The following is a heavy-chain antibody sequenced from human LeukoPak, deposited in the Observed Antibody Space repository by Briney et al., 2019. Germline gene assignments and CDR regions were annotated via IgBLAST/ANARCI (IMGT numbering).Heavy chain of an antibody. CDR2: IIPIFGTA. J-gene: IGHJ4*02. CDR3: ARGWIQLWLPGELGY. CDR1: GYTFTGYY. D-gene: IGHD5-18*01. V-gene: IGHV1-69*05. Sequence: GASVKVSCKASGYTFTGYYMHWVRQAPGQGLEWMGGIIPIFGTANYAQKFQGRVTITTDESTSTAYMELSSLRSEDTAVYYCARGWIQLWLPGELGYWGQGTLVTASS.